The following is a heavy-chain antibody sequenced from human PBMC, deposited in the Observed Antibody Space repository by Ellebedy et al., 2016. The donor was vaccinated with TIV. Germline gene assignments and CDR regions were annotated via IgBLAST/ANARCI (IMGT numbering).Heavy chain of an antibody. D-gene: IGHD3-16*01. CDR2: LLYSGNT. CDR3: ARFDYDVEGYYGLDV. J-gene: IGHJ6*02. CDR1: GDSISSYS. Sequence: SETLSLXXTVSGDSISSYSWTWIRQPPGKGLEWIGYLLYSGNTNYNPSLKSRVTMSVDTSKNQFSLKLSSMTAADTAVYYCARFDYDVEGYYGLDVWGQGATVTVSS. V-gene: IGHV4-59*01.